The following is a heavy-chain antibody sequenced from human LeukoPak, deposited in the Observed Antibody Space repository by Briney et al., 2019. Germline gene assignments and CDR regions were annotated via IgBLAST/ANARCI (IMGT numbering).Heavy chain of an antibody. CDR3: ARETIAAAGTE. J-gene: IGHJ4*02. CDR1: GFSLSTSGMR. CDR2: IDWDDDK. V-gene: IGHV2-70*04. D-gene: IGHD6-13*01. Sequence: SGPALVKPXQTLTLTCTFSGFSLSTSGMRVSRIRQPRGKALEWLARIDWDDDKFYSTSLKTRLTISKDTSKNQVVLTMTNMDPVDTATYYCARETIAAAGTEWGQGTLVTVSS.